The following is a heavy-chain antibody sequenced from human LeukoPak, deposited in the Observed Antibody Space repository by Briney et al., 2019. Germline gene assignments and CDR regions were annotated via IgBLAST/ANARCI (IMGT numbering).Heavy chain of an antibody. CDR2: ISSSSSYT. V-gene: IGHV3-11*06. CDR3: ARGPILYYYYGMDV. Sequence: PGGSLRLSCAASGFTFSDYYMGWIRQAPGKGLEWVSYISSSSSYTNYADSVKGRFTISRDNAKNSLYLQMNSLRAEDTAVYYCARGPILYYYYGMDVWGKGTTVTVSS. CDR1: GFTFSDYY. J-gene: IGHJ6*04. D-gene: IGHD2/OR15-2a*01.